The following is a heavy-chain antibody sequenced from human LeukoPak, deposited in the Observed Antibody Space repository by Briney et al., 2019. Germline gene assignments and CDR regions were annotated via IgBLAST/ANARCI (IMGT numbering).Heavy chain of an antibody. Sequence: PGGSLRLSCAASGFPFSSYAMGWFRQAPGKGLEWVSPITASGGNTYYADSVKGRFTISRDNSKNTLYLQVNSLRAEDTAVYYCAKGNGYSYGRYYFDYWGQGTLVTVSS. J-gene: IGHJ4*02. CDR3: AKGNGYSYGRYYFDY. CDR2: ITASGGNT. V-gene: IGHV3-23*01. CDR1: GFPFSSYA. D-gene: IGHD5-18*01.